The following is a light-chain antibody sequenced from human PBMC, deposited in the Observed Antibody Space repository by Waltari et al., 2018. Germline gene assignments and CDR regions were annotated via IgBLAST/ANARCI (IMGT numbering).Light chain of an antibody. CDR1: QTISIY. V-gene: IGKV1-39*01. J-gene: IGKJ2*01. CDR2: AAS. Sequence: DIQMTQSPSSLSASVGDRVTITCRASQTISIYLNWYQQKPGRAPNLLIYAASSLQSGVPSRFSGSGSGTDFTLTISSLQPEDFATYDCQQSYSAPPTFGQGTKLEI. CDR3: QQSYSAPPT.